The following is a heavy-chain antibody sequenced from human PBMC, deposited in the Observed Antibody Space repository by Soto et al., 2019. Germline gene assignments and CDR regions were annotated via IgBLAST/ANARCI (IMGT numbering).Heavy chain of an antibody. D-gene: IGHD5-18*01. CDR1: GGSFSVYY. V-gene: IGHV4-34*01. CDR2: INHSGST. Sequence: SETLSLTCAVYGGSFSVYYWSWIRQPPGKGLEWIGEINHSGSTNYNPSLKSRVTISVDTSKNQFSLKLSSVTAADTAVYYCARGGYSYVYKRRGWFDPWGQGTLVTVSS. J-gene: IGHJ5*02. CDR3: ARGGYSYVYKRRGWFDP.